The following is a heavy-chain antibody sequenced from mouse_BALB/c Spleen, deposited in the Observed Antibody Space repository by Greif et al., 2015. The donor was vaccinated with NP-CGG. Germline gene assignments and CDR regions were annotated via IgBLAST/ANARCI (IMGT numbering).Heavy chain of an antibody. CDR3: ARKGLAYYFDY. J-gene: IGHJ2*01. V-gene: IGHV1-9*01. D-gene: IGHD3-3*01. CDR1: GYTFSSYW. CDR2: ILPGSGST. Sequence: LEESGAELMKPGASVKISCKATGYTFSSYWIEWVKQRPGHGLEWIGEILPGSGSTNYNEKFKGKATFTADTSSNTAYMQLSGLTSEDSAVYYCARKGLAYYFDYWGQGTTLTVSS.